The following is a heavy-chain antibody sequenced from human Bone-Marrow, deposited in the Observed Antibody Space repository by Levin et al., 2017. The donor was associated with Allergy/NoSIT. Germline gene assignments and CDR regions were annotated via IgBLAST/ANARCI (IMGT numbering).Heavy chain of an antibody. CDR2: IKEDGSEE. V-gene: IGHV3-7*04. J-gene: IGHJ4*02. D-gene: IGHD6-19*01. CDR3: AREGSEHHY. Sequence: GGSLRLSCAASGFTFSHYWMSWVRQAPGKGLEWVANIKEDGSEENYVDSVKGRFTISRDNAKNSLYLQMNSLRVEDTGVYYCAREGSEHHYWGQGSLVTVTS. CDR1: GFTFSHYW.